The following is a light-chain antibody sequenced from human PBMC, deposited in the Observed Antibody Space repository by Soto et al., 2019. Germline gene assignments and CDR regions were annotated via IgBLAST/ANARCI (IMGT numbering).Light chain of an antibody. V-gene: IGLV8-61*01. Sequence: QTVVTQEPSLSVSPGGTVTLTCALTSGSVSTNYYPSWYQQTPGQPPRTLMYSSNNRFFGVPDRFSGSILGNKAALTITGAQADDEADYYCVLYMGHGLWLFGGGTKLTVL. CDR1: SGSVSTNYY. CDR3: VLYMGHGLWL. CDR2: SSN. J-gene: IGLJ3*02.